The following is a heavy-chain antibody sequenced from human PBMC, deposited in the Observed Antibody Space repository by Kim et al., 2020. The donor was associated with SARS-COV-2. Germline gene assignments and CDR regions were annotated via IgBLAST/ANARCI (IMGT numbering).Heavy chain of an antibody. J-gene: IGHJ6*02. V-gene: IGHV3-49*02. CDR3: TRARGNLYYYYGMDV. Sequence: ASVKGRFTISRDDSKSIAYLQMNSLKTEDTAVYYCTRARGNLYYYYGMDVWGQGTTVTVSS.